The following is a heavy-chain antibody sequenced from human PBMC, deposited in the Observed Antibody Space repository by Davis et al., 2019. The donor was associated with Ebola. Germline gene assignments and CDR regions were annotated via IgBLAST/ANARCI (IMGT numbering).Heavy chain of an antibody. CDR1: GFIIGANY. J-gene: IGHJ5*02. D-gene: IGHD2-15*01. Sequence: GGSLRLSCAVSGFIIGANYMSWVRQAPGKGLEWVSTVYSGGTTSYTDSVKGRFTISRDNAKNSLYLQMNSLRAEDTAVYYCARPVGYCSGGSCYSSDWFDPWGQGTLVTVSS. CDR2: VYSGGTT. CDR3: ARPVGYCSGGSCYSSDWFDP. V-gene: IGHV3-66*01.